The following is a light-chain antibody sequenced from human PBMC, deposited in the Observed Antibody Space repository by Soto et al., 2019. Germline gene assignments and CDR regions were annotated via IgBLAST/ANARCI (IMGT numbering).Light chain of an antibody. CDR1: QTVDSNF. Sequence: DIVLTQSPGTLSLSPGEIATLSFSASQTVDSNFFAWYQQKPGQAPRLLIYAASTRATGIPDRFSGSGSGTDFTLTIGRLDPEDFAVYYCLKYGSSPGWTFGPGTKVDIK. CDR2: AAS. CDR3: LKYGSSPGWT. J-gene: IGKJ1*01. V-gene: IGKV3-20*01.